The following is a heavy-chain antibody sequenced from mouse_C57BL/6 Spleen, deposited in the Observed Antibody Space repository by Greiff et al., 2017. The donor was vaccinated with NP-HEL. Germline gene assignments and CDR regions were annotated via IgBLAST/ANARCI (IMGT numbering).Heavy chain of an antibody. Sequence: QVQLQQPGAELVRPGTSVKLSCKASGYTFTSYWMHWVKQRPGQGLEWIGVIDPSDSYTNYNQKFKGKAKLTAVTSASTAYMEVSSMTNGDSAIYYCTRNWDGGFAYWGQGTLVTVST. CDR3: TRNWDGGFAY. J-gene: IGHJ3*01. CDR2: IDPSDSYT. D-gene: IGHD4-1*01. CDR1: GYTFTSYW. V-gene: IGHV1-59*01.